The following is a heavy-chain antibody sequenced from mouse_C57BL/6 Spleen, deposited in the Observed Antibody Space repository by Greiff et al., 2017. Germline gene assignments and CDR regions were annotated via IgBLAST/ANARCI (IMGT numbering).Heavy chain of an antibody. CDR2: IYPRSGNT. V-gene: IGHV1-81*01. Sequence: QVQLQQSGAELARPGASVKLSCKASGYTFTSYGISWVKQRTGQGLEWIGEIYPRSGNTYYNEKFKGKATLTADKSSSTAFMALRSLTSADSAVYFYASYKYDVWFAYWGQGTLVTVSA. CDR3: ASYKYDVWFAY. CDR1: GYTFTSYG. D-gene: IGHD2-12*01. J-gene: IGHJ3*01.